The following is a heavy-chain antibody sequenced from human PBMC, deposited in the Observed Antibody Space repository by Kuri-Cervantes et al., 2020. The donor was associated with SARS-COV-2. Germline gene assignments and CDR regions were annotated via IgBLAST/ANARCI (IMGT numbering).Heavy chain of an antibody. J-gene: IGHJ2*01. CDR3: ARDRNWGDWYFDL. V-gene: IGHV3-7*01. D-gene: IGHD7-27*01. CDR2: IKQDGSEK. Sequence: GESLKISCAATGFTVSYNSMTWVRLAPGQGLEWVANIKQDGSEKYYVDSVKGRFTISRDNAKNSLYLQMNSLRAEDTAVYYCARDRNWGDWYFDLWGRGTLVTVSS. CDR1: GFTVSYNS.